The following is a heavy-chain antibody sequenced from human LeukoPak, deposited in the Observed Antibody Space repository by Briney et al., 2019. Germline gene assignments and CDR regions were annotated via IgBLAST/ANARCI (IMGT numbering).Heavy chain of an antibody. Sequence: SETLPLTCTVSGGSISSSSYYWGWIRQPPGKGLEWIGSIYYSGSTYYNPSLKSRVTISVDTSKNQFSLKPSSVTAADTAVYYCARRGEYYDSSGYYQPRSYFDYWGQGTLVTVSS. CDR3: ARRGEYYDSSGYYQPRSYFDY. CDR2: IYYSGST. CDR1: GGSISSSSYY. D-gene: IGHD3-22*01. V-gene: IGHV4-39*01. J-gene: IGHJ4*02.